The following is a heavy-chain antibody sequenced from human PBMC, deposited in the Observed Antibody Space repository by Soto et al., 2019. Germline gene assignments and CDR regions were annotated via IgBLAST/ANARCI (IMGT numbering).Heavy chain of an antibody. Sequence: QLQLQESGSGLVKPSQTLSLTCAVPGGSISSVGYSWRLIRQPPGQGLEWIGYIYHSGSTFYNPSLKRRVTVSVDRSKNKFSMKLSSVTAADTAVYYCARIPSPWGQGTLVTVSS. D-gene: IGHD2-21*01. J-gene: IGHJ5*02. CDR2: IYHSGST. CDR1: GGSISSVGYS. V-gene: IGHV4-30-2*01. CDR3: ARIPSP.